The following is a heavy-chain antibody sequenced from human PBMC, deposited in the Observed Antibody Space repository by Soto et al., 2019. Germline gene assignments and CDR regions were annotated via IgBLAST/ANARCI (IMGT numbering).Heavy chain of an antibody. J-gene: IGHJ4*02. CDR2: INPNGGTT. V-gene: IGHV1-46*03. Sequence: ASVKVSCKASGYTFTSYYMHWLRQAPGQGLEWMGIINPNGGTTNYAQEFQGRVTMTRDTSTSTVYMELSSLISEDTAVYYCARELARYCSGDSCYGDCFDCWGPGTLVTVSS. CDR3: ARELARYCSGDSCYGDCFDC. D-gene: IGHD2-15*01. CDR1: GYTFTSYY.